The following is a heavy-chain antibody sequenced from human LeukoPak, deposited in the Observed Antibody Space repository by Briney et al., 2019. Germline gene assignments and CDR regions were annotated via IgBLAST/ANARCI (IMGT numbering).Heavy chain of an antibody. D-gene: IGHD3-16*02. V-gene: IGHV4-59*01. CDR1: GGSISSYY. CDR3: ARYIWGSYPTFEDY. J-gene: IGHJ4*02. CDR2: ISYSGST. Sequence: SGPMLVNPSETLSLTCTVSGGSISSYYWSWIRQPPGKGLEWIGYISYSGSTNYNPSLKSRVTISVDTSKNQLSLKLNSVTAADTAVYYCARYIWGSYPTFEDYWGQGSLVTVSS.